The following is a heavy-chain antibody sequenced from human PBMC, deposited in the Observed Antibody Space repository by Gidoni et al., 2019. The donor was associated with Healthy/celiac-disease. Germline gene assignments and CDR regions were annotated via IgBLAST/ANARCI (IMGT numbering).Heavy chain of an antibody. J-gene: IGHJ4*02. CDR2: INPSGGSK. V-gene: IGHV1-46*01. CDR1: GYTFTSTY. D-gene: IGHD2-15*01. CDR3: ARVIAEDPGRGPGFDY. Sequence: QVQLVQSGAEVKKPGASVKVSCKASGYTFTSTYMHWVRQAPGQGLEWMGIINPSGGSKSYAQKFQGRVNMTRDTSTSTVYMELSSLRSEDTAVYYCARVIAEDPGRGPGFDYWGQGTLVTVSS.